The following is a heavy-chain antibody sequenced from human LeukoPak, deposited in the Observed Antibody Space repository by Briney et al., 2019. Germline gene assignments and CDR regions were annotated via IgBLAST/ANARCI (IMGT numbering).Heavy chain of an antibody. CDR1: GFSFNKYG. Sequence: GWAVRLSCAASGFSFNKYGLMWVVQAPGKGLEWVAAISNDGGGIQYAAFVQDRFTISRDNSKKTLFLHMSSLRAEDRALYYCAKGSSGYFADLWGQGTLVTVSS. CDR2: ISNDGGGI. D-gene: IGHD6-19*01. V-gene: IGHV3-23*01. J-gene: IGHJ5*02. CDR3: AKGSSGYFADL.